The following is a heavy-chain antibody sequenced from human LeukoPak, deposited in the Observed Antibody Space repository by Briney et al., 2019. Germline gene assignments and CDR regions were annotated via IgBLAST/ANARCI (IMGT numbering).Heavy chain of an antibody. CDR1: GYTFTSYG. J-gene: IGHJ5*02. Sequence: ASVKVSCKASGYTFTSYGISWVRQAPGQGLEWMGWISAYNGNTNYAQKLQGRVTMTTDTSTSTAYMELRSLRSDDTAVYYCARGSYCSGGSCYSPPAWFDPWGQGTLVTVSS. D-gene: IGHD2-15*01. CDR2: ISAYNGNT. V-gene: IGHV1-18*01. CDR3: ARGSYCSGGSCYSPPAWFDP.